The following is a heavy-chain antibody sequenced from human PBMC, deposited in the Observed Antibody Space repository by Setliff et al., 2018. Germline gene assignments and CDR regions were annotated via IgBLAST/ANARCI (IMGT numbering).Heavy chain of an antibody. V-gene: IGHV1-8*03. J-gene: IGHJ6*02. CDR1: GYTFTSYD. D-gene: IGHD3-10*01. CDR3: ARGNILVQGSGSYYYGMDV. Sequence: ASVKVSCKTSGYTFTSYDSNWVRQATGQGREWMGWMKPNSGNTGYAQKFQRTVTITRNTSISTAYMELSSLRSEDTAVYYCARGNILVQGSGSYYYGMDVWGQGTTVTVSS. CDR2: MKPNSGNT.